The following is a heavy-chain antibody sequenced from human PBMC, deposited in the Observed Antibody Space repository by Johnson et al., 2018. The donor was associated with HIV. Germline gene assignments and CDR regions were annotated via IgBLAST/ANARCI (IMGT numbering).Heavy chain of an antibody. D-gene: IGHD6-19*01. Sequence: QVQLVESGGDLVKPGGSLRLSCAASGFIFSDYYMSWIRQAPGKGLEWVSYISSSGSTIYYADSVKGRFTISRDNAKNSLYLQMNSLRAEDTAVYYCARDRKYSSGWKDAFDIWGQGTMVTVSS. CDR1: GFIFSDYY. CDR2: ISSSGSTI. J-gene: IGHJ3*02. CDR3: ARDRKYSSGWKDAFDI. V-gene: IGHV3-11*04.